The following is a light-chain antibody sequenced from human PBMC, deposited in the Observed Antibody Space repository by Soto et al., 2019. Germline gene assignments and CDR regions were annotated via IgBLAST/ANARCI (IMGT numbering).Light chain of an antibody. CDR2: DAS. Sequence: THYNGTPSLSPGGRVTVSCRCSRSVGNNYLAWYQQRPGQAPNLLIYDASSRATGIPARFTGSGSGTDFTLTISSLQSEDFAVYYCQQYNTWRSISFGQGTRLEIK. CDR3: QQYNTWRSIS. J-gene: IGKJ5*01. V-gene: IGKV3-15*01. CDR1: RSVGNN.